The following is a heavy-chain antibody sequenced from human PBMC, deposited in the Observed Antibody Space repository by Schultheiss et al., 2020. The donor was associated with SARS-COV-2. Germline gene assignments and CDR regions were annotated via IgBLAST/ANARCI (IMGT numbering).Heavy chain of an antibody. D-gene: IGHD2-8*01. Sequence: ASVKVSCKASGYTFTSYYMHWVRQAPGQGLEWMGIINPSGGSTSYAQKFQGRVTINADESTSTAYMELSSLRSEDTAVYYCARDCTNADTTRDYYYYGMDVWGQGTTVTVSS. CDR3: ARDCTNADTTRDYYYYGMDV. CDR2: INPSGGST. CDR1: GYTFTSYY. V-gene: IGHV1-46*01. J-gene: IGHJ6*02.